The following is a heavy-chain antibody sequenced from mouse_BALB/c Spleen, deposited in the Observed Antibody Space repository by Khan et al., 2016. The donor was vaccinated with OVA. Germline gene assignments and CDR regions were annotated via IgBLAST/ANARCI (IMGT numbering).Heavy chain of an antibody. CDR2: ISTYSGNT. CDR1: GYTFTDYA. J-gene: IGHJ2*01. CDR3: TCPAYDGYYDY. D-gene: IGHD2-3*01. V-gene: IGHV1S137*01. Sequence: QVQLQQSGPELVRPGVSVKLSCKGSGYTFTDYAMHWVKQSHAKSLEWIGLISTYSGNTNYKQKFKGKATMTVDKSSSTAYMELARLTSEDSAIXYGTCPAYDGYYDYGGQGTTLTVSS.